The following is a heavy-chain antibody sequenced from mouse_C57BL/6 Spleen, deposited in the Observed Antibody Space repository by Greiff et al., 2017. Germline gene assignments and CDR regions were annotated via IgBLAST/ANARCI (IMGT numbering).Heavy chain of an antibody. CDR1: GYTFTSYW. V-gene: IGHV1-50*01. J-gene: IGHJ4*01. CDR2: IDPSDSYT. D-gene: IGHD1-1*01. CDR3: ARGAYGGSYGYAMDY. Sequence: QVQLQQPGAELVKPGASVKLSCKASGYTFTSYWMQWVKQRPGQGLEWIGEIDPSDSYTNYHQKFKGKATFTVDTSSSTAYMQLSSLTSEDSAVYYGARGAYGGSYGYAMDYWGQGTSVTVSS.